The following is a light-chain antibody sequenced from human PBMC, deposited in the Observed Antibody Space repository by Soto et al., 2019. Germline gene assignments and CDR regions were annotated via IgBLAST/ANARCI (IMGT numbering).Light chain of an antibody. CDR3: QQVNSYPLT. CDR1: QGISQY. V-gene: IGKV1-9*01. J-gene: IGKJ4*01. CDR2: TAT. Sequence: DIQLTQSPSTLSASVGDRVTITCRASQGISQYVAWYQQKPGKAPKLLIYTATVLQGGVPSRFSGTGSGTEFILTISSLQPEDFATYYCQQVNSYPLTFGGGTKVDIK.